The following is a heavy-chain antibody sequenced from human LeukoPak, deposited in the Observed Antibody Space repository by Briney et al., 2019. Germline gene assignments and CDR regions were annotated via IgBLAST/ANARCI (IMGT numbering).Heavy chain of an antibody. CDR1: GFTFSSYW. CDR3: ATVIVVVTAIDN. J-gene: IGHJ4*02. D-gene: IGHD2-21*02. CDR2: INSDGSST. Sequence: PGGSLRLSCAASGFTFSSYWMHWVRQAPGKGLVWVSRINSDGSSTSYADSVKGRFTISRDNAKNTLYLQMNSLRAEDTAVYYCATVIVVVTAIDNWGQGTLVTVSS. V-gene: IGHV3-74*01.